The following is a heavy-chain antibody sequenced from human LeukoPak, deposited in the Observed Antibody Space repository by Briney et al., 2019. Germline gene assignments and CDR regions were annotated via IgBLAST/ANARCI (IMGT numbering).Heavy chain of an antibody. Sequence: GGSLRLSCSASGFNFETHAMHWVRQAPGKGLEWVAMIWRGGNYKFYADSVKGRFSISRDDSRSGLYLQMDSLRGEDAAVYYCVIDPPSSGWAFWSWGQGALVTVSS. J-gene: IGHJ5*02. CDR2: IWRGGNYK. CDR3: VIDPPSSGWAFWS. D-gene: IGHD6-19*01. V-gene: IGHV3-33*01. CDR1: GFNFETHA.